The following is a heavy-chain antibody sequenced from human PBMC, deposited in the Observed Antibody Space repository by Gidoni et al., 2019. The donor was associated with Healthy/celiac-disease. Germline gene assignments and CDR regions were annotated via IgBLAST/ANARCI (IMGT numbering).Heavy chain of an antibody. CDR1: AFPFTRPG. V-gene: IGHV3-33*01. CDR2: IGYDGRIK. CDR3: ARAPIFSKADYYYDGMDV. Sequence: QVQLAESGAGVSLPGRSLRLSCVASAFPFTRPGMHGGRSAPGKGLEWVEVIGYDGRIKYYGDSVKGGFTISRGNSKYTLYLQMNSLRAEDPSVYYCARAPIFSKADYYYDGMDVWGQGTTVTVSS. J-gene: IGHJ6*02.